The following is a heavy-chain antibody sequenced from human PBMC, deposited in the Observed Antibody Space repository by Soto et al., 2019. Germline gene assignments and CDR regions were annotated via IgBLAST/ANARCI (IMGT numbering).Heavy chain of an antibody. CDR2: IYHSGST. Sequence: SETLSLTCAVSGGSISSGGYSWSWIRQPPGKGLEWIGYIYHSGSTYYNPSLKSRVTISVDRSKNQFSLKLSSVTAADTAVYYCASSSGSYRGFDYWGQGTLVTVSS. D-gene: IGHD3-22*01. J-gene: IGHJ4*02. V-gene: IGHV4-30-2*01. CDR3: ASSSGSYRGFDY. CDR1: GGSISSGGYS.